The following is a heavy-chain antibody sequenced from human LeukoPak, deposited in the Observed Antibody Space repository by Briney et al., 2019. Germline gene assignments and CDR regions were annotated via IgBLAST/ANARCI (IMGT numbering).Heavy chain of an antibody. V-gene: IGHV3-66*01. Sequence: GGSLRLSCAASGFTVSSNYVSWVRQAPGKGLEWVSVIYSGGSTYYADSVKGRFTISRDNSKNTLYLQMNSLRAEDTAVYYCASTLSYGSGSYYLRDAFDIWGQGTMVTVSS. D-gene: IGHD3-10*01. CDR2: IYSGGST. CDR1: GFTVSSNY. J-gene: IGHJ3*02. CDR3: ASTLSYGSGSYYLRDAFDI.